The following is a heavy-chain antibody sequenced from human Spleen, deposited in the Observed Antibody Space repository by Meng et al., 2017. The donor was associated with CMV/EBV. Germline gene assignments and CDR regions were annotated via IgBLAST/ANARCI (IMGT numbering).Heavy chain of an antibody. CDR2: ISGDGDYT. CDR3: ARDQGRSPGNFYYGMDV. V-gene: IGHV3-21*06. CDR1: GFNFINYI. D-gene: IGHD3-10*01. Sequence: LSLTCAASGFNFINYIMNWVRQPPGKGLEWVASISGDGDYTYYADSVRGRFTISRVNSRNSLILELDSLRAEDTAVYYCARDQGRSPGNFYYGMDVWGQGTTVTVSS. J-gene: IGHJ6*02.